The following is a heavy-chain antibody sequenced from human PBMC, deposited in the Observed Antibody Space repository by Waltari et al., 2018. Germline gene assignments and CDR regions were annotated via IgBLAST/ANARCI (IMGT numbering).Heavy chain of an antibody. V-gene: IGHV1-69*01. CDR2: SIPIFVTA. J-gene: IGHJ6*02. Sequence: QVQLVQSGAEVKKPGSSVKVSCKASGGTFRSYATSWVRRAPGQGLEWMGGSIPIFVTANYAQKFQGRVTITADESTSTAYMELSSLRSEDTAVYYCARSAVAGYYYYYGMDVWGQGTTVTVSS. CDR1: GGTFRSYA. D-gene: IGHD6-19*01. CDR3: ARSAVAGYYYYYGMDV.